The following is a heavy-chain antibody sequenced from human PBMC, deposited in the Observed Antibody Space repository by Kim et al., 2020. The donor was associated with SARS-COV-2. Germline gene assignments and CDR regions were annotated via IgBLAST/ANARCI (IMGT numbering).Heavy chain of an antibody. D-gene: IGHD3-10*01. CDR2: ITSGDTFR. J-gene: IGHJ4*02. CDR1: GFTFSSYS. Sequence: GGSLRLSCAGSGFTFSSYSMHWVRQPPGKGLEWVSSITSGDTFRNYADSVRGRFTISRDNAKQSLYLQMNNLRADDTAVFYCVRDGAILSGSFSLDYWGQGILVTVSS. V-gene: IGHV3-21*04. CDR3: VRDGAILSGSFSLDY.